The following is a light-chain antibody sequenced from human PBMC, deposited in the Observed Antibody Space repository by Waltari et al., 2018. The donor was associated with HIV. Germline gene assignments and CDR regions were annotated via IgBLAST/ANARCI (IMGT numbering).Light chain of an antibody. CDR3: MQATQFPLT. CDR1: QSLVHTDGNTY. J-gene: IGKJ5*01. Sequence: EIVMMQSPPSSPVIVGQPASISCRSSQSLVHTDGNTYLSWLQQRPGQPPRLLIYKVSTRFSGVPDRFIGSGTGRDFTLKITRVEVEDVATYYCMQATQFPLTFGQGTRLEIK. V-gene: IGKV2-24*01. CDR2: KVS.